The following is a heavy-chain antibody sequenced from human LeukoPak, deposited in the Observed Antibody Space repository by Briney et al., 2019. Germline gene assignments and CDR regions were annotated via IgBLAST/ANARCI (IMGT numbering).Heavy chain of an antibody. CDR3: ARDVGCSYTTCFYYMDV. Sequence: SETLSPTCTVSGGSISSGGYYWTWIRQHPGKGLEWIGYIYYSGTYYNPSLKSRVSISEDTSKNQFSLKLTSVTAADTAVYYCARDVGCSYTTCFYYMDVWGKGTTVTVSS. V-gene: IGHV4-31*03. CDR2: IYYSGT. D-gene: IGHD2-2*01. CDR1: GGSISSGGYY. J-gene: IGHJ6*03.